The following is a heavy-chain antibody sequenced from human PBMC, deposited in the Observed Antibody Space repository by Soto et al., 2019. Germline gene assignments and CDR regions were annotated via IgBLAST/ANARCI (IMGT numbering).Heavy chain of an antibody. V-gene: IGHV1-69*01. D-gene: IGHD2-15*01. CDR3: AGDPGYCSGGSCYPFDY. Sequence: QVQLVQSGAEVKKPGSSVKVSCKASGGTFSSYAISWVRQAPGQGLEWMGGIIPIFGTANYAPKFQGRVTITADESTSTAYMELSSLRSEDTAVYYCAGDPGYCSGGSCYPFDYWGQGTLVTVSS. CDR1: GGTFSSYA. J-gene: IGHJ4*02. CDR2: IIPIFGTA.